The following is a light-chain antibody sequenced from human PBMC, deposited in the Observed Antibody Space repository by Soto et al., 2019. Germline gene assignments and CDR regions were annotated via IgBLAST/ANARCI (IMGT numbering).Light chain of an antibody. CDR2: EVS. J-gene: IGLJ1*01. V-gene: IGLV2-14*01. CDR1: SSDVGGYNY. CDR3: SSYTSSSIDYV. Sequence: QSVLTQPASVSGSPGQSITISCTGTSSDVGGYNYVSWYQQHPGKAPKLMIYEVSNRPSGLSNRFSGSKSGNTASLTISGLQAEDEADYYCSSYTSSSIDYVFGTGTKLNVL.